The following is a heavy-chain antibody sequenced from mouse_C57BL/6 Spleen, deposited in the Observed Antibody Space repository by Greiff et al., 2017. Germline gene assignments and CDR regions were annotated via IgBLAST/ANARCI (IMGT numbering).Heavy chain of an antibody. CDR1: GFTFNTYA. D-gene: IGHD3-2*02. V-gene: IGHV10-3*01. J-gene: IGHJ3*01. CDR3: VGGDSSGYVAWFAY. CDR2: IRSKSINYAT. Sequence: EVMLVESGGGLVQPKGSLKLSCAASGFTFNTYAMHWVRQAPGKGLEWVARIRSKSINYATYYADSVKDSFTISRDDSQSRLYLQMNNLNTEDTAMYYCVGGDSSGYVAWFAYWGQGTLVTVSA.